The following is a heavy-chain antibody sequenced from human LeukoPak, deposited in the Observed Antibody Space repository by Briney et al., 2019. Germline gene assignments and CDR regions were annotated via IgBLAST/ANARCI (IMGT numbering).Heavy chain of an antibody. Sequence: GGSLRLSCSASGFTFSNYSMNWVRQAPGKGLEGVSSISSSCRYIYYADSVKVRFTISRDHAKNSLYLQMNSLRAEDTAVYSCARVPHGTTYWYFDLWGRGTLVTVSS. J-gene: IGHJ2*01. CDR1: GFTFSNYS. D-gene: IGHD1-1*01. CDR2: ISSSCRYI. V-gene: IGHV3-21*06. CDR3: ARVPHGTTYWYFDL.